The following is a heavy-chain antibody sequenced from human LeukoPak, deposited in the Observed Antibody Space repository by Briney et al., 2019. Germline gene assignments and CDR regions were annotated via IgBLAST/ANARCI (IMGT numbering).Heavy chain of an antibody. V-gene: IGHV1-69*13. Sequence: VKVSCKASGGTFSSYAISWVRQAPGQGLEWMGGIIPIFGTANYAQKFQGRVTITADESTSTAYMELSSLRSEDTAVYYCARDPRYYYDSSGYYYEAFDIWGQGTMVTVSS. CDR2: IIPIFGTA. D-gene: IGHD3-22*01. CDR1: GGTFSSYA. J-gene: IGHJ3*02. CDR3: ARDPRYYYDSSGYYYEAFDI.